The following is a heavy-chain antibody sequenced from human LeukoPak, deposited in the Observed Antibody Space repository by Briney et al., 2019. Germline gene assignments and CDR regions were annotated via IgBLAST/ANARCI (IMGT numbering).Heavy chain of an antibody. CDR1: GFSFYIYA. J-gene: IGHJ4*02. D-gene: IGHD3-22*01. Sequence: GGSLRLSCSASGFSFYIYAMQWVRQAPGRGLEYVSAISPHGRETFYADSVKGRFTISRDNAENTLYLQMNSLRVEDTAVYYCVRSAFHAGSGNYYDYWGQGTLVTVSS. CDR3: VRSAFHAGSGNYYDY. CDR2: ISPHGRET. V-gene: IGHV3-64*04.